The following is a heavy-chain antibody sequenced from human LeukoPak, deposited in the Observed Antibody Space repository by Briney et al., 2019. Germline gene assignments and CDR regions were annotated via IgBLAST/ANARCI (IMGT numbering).Heavy chain of an antibody. J-gene: IGHJ4*02. CDR3: ARVAVAEATVPNYFDY. CDR1: GYAFTSYG. Sequence: ASVKVSCKASGYAFTSYGISWVRQAPGQGLEWMGWISAYNGNTNYAQKLQGRVTMTTDTSTSTAYMELRSLRSDDTAVYYCARVAVAEATVPNYFDYWGQGTLVTVSS. V-gene: IGHV1-18*01. D-gene: IGHD6-19*01. CDR2: ISAYNGNT.